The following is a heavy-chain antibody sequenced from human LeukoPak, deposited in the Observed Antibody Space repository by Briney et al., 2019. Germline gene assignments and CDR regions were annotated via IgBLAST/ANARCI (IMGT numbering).Heavy chain of an antibody. CDR2: ISVAGSKR. Sequence: GGSLRLSCAASGFAFNSYAMSWVRQAPGKGLEWVSGISVAGSKRHYADSVKGRFTISRDNSKNTLYLQMNSLRAEDTALYYCAKDSLAYCTSSSCFDFDFWGQGALVTVSS. CDR1: GFAFNSYA. CDR3: AKDSLAYCTSSSCFDFDF. D-gene: IGHD2-2*01. J-gene: IGHJ4*02. V-gene: IGHV3-23*01.